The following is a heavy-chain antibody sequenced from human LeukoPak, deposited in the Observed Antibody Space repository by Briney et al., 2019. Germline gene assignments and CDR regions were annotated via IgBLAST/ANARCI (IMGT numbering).Heavy chain of an antibody. J-gene: IGHJ5*02. CDR1: GGSISSSSYY. Sequence: KPSETLSLTCTVSGGSISSSSYYWGWIRQPPGKGLEWIVSIYYSGSTYYNPSLKSRVTMSIDTSKNQFSLKLRSVTAADTAVYYCARLPESHGAWFDPGGQGTLVTVSS. CDR2: IYYSGST. V-gene: IGHV4-39*01. D-gene: IGHD1-14*01. CDR3: ARLPESHGAWFDP.